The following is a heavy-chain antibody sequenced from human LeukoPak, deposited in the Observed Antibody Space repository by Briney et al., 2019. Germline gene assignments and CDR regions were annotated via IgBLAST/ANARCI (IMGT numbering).Heavy chain of an antibody. J-gene: IGHJ4*02. CDR2: IWYDGSNK. D-gene: IGHD1-26*01. CDR1: GFTFSSYG. CDR3: ARDRDGSYYGYFDY. V-gene: IGHV3-33*01. Sequence: GGSQRLSCAASGFTFSSYGMHWVRQAPGKGLEWVAVIWYDGSNKYYADSVKGRFTISRDNSKNTLYLQMNSLRAEDTAVYYCARDRDGSYYGYFDYWGQGTLVTVSS.